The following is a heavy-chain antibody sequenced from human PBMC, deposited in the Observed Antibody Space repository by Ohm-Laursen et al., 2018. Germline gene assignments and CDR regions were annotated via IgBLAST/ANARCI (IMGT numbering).Heavy chain of an antibody. D-gene: IGHD3-22*01. CDR2: MNPNSGNT. CDR3: ATMFYYVTSSYHAHQNDY. V-gene: IGHV1-8*02. CDR1: GYTFSSYD. J-gene: IGHJ4*02. Sequence: AASVKVSCKASGYTFSSYDINWVRQATGQGLEWMGWMNPNSGNTGYAQKFQGRVTMTRNTSISTAYMELSSLRSDDTAVYFCATMFYYVTSSYHAHQNDYWGRGTLVTVSS.